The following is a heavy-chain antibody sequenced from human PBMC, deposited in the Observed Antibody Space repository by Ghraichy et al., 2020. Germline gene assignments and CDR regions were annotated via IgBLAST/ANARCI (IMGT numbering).Heavy chain of an antibody. J-gene: IGHJ4*02. CDR1: GFTFSNFG. V-gene: IGHV3-30*02. Sequence: GESLNISCAASGFTFSNFGLHWVRQAPGKGPEWVAFIRYHGNDKYYADSVKGRFTISRDNSKDTLYLQMTSLRIEDTAMYYCARNDYHLDSWGQGTLVTVSS. D-gene: IGHD4-11*01. CDR2: IRYHGNDK. CDR3: ARNDYHLDS.